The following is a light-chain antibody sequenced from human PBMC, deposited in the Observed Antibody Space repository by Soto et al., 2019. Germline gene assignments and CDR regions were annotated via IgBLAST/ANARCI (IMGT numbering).Light chain of an antibody. CDR3: QQYNTWPRT. CDR2: TTS. J-gene: IGKJ1*01. V-gene: IGKV3-15*01. Sequence: EIVMTQSPATLSVFPGERITISCRASQTVGSNLAWYQQTPGQAPRLLIYTTSSRAAGVPARFSGSGSGTEFTLTIDSLQSEDFVLYYCQQYNTWPRTFGQGTRVEIK. CDR1: QTVGSN.